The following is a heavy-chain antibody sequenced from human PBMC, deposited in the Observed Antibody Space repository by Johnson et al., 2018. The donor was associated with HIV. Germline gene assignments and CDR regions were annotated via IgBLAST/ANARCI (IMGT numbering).Heavy chain of an antibody. CDR2: ITFEGSDK. Sequence: VQLVESGGGVVQPGGSLRLSCAASGFTFGSFTMHWVRQAPGKGLEWVAVITFEGSDKYYADSVKGRVTISRDYSKNTLYLQMNSLRAEDTAVNYCARERYCSSTSCYFSRPPDAFDIWGQGTMVTVSS. CDR3: ARERYCSSTSCYFSRPPDAFDI. CDR1: GFTFGSFT. D-gene: IGHD2-2*01. J-gene: IGHJ3*02. V-gene: IGHV3-30*04.